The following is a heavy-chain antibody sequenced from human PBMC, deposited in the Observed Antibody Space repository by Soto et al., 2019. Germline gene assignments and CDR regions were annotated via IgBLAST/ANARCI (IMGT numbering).Heavy chain of an antibody. CDR1: GFTVSSNY. CDR3: ARDGGSYPSNYYYGMDV. Sequence: GGSLRLSCAASGFTVSSNYMSWVRQAPGKGLEWVSVIYSGGSTYYADSVKGRFTISRDNSKNTLYLQMNSLRAEDTAVYYCARDGGSYPSNYYYGMDVWGQGTTVTVSS. D-gene: IGHD1-26*01. V-gene: IGHV3-66*01. J-gene: IGHJ6*02. CDR2: IYSGGST.